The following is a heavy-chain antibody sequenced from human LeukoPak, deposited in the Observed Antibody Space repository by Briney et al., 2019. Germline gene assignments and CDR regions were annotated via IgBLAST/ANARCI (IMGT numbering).Heavy chain of an antibody. CDR2: INHSGST. J-gene: IGHJ6*03. D-gene: IGHD3-10*01. V-gene: IGHV4-34*01. Sequence: SETPSLTGAVYVGSFRGYYWSWIRQPPGKGLEGIGEINHSGSTNYNSSLKSRVTISVDTSKNQFSLKLSSVTAADTAVYYCARGYYGSGSHCCHMDVWGKGTTITVS. CDR1: VGSFRGYY. CDR3: ARGYYGSGSHCCHMDV.